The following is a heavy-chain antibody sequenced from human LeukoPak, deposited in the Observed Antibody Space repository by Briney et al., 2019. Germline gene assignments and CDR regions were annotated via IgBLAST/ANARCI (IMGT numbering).Heavy chain of an antibody. CDR1: GFTFSTYW. Sequence: GGSLRLSCTASGFTFSTYWMHWVRQASGKGLIWVSRVNGDGSSTVYADSVKGRFTISRDNAKNTLYLQMNSLRAEDTAVYYCTRDLSPAHFWGQGTLVTVSS. D-gene: IGHD2/OR15-2a*01. V-gene: IGHV3-74*01. CDR3: TRDLSPAHF. CDR2: VNGDGSST. J-gene: IGHJ4*02.